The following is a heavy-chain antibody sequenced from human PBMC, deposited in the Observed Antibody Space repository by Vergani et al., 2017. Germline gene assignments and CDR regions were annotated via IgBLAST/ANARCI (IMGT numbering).Heavy chain of an antibody. D-gene: IGHD3-10*01. CDR3: AKDITYDGSGADI. J-gene: IGHJ3*02. Sequence: EVQLLESGGGLVKPGGSLRLSCAASGFTFSSYAMSWVRQAPGKGLEWVSAISGSGGSPYYADSVKGRFTISRDNSKNTLYLQMNSLRAEDTAVYYWAKDITYDGSGADIWGQGTMVTVSS. CDR1: GFTFSSYA. V-gene: IGHV3-23*01. CDR2: ISGSGGSP.